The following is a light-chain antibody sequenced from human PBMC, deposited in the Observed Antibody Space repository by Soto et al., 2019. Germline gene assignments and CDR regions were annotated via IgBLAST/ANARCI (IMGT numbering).Light chain of an antibody. CDR1: SANIGSNY. CDR2: DSD. CDR3: GAWDGSLSVVL. Sequence: QSVLTQPPSVSAAPGQKVTISCSGSSANIGSNYVSWYQHIPRTAPKLVIYDSDKRPSEIPDRFSGSKSGTSATLDITGLQTGDEADYYCGAWDGSLSVVLFGGGTKVTVL. V-gene: IGLV1-51*01. J-gene: IGLJ2*01.